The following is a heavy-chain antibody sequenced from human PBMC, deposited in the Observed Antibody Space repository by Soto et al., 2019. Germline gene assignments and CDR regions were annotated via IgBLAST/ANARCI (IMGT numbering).Heavy chain of an antibody. CDR1: GFTFDDYA. D-gene: IGHD4-17*01. CDR2: ISWNSGSI. V-gene: IGHV3-9*01. J-gene: IGHJ4*02. Sequence: SLKISCAASGFTFDDYAMHWVRQAPGKGLEWVSGISWNSGSIGYADSVKGRFTISRDNAKNSLYLQMNSLRAEDTALYYCAGGDYGFDYWGQGTLVTVSS. CDR3: AGGDYGFDY.